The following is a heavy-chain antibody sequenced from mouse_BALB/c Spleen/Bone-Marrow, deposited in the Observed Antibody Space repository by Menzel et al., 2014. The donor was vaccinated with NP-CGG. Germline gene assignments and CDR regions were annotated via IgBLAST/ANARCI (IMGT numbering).Heavy chain of an antibody. CDR1: GYSFTTYW. CDR3: TRFGSTYDLYFDV. Sequence: VQLQQSGTVLARPGPSVKMPCKASGYSFTTYWMHWVKQRPGQGLEWIGAIYPGNSDTSYNQKFKGKAKLTAVTSASTAYMELSSLTNEDSAVYYCTRFGSTYDLYFDVWGAGTTVTVSS. V-gene: IGHV1-5*01. CDR2: IYPGNSDT. J-gene: IGHJ1*01. D-gene: IGHD1-1*01.